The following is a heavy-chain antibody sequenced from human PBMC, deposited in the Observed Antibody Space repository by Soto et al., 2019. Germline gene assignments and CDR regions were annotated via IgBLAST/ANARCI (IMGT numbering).Heavy chain of an antibody. V-gene: IGHV1-58*01. D-gene: IGHD3-10*01. CDR3: MSSGGVIRLQDAFDI. CDR2: IVVHSGNT. Sequence: SVKVSCKASGFTFTSSAVQWVRQARGQRLEWIGWIVVHSGNTNYAQQFQERVTVTRDMSTSTAYMELSSLRSEDTAVYYCMSSGGVIRLQDAFDIWGQGTMVTVSS. J-gene: IGHJ3*02. CDR1: GFTFTSSA.